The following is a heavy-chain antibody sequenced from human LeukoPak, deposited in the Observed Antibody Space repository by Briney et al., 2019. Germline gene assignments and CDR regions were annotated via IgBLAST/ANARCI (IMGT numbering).Heavy chain of an antibody. J-gene: IGHJ4*02. Sequence: GGSLRLSCAASGFTFDDYAMHWVRQAPGKGLEWVSLISGDGGSTYYADSVKGRFTISRGNSKNSLYLQMNSLRTEDTALYYCAKDGYSYGYGLGYFDYWGQGTLVTVSS. CDR2: ISGDGGST. V-gene: IGHV3-43*02. D-gene: IGHD5-18*01. CDR1: GFTFDDYA. CDR3: AKDGYSYGYGLGYFDY.